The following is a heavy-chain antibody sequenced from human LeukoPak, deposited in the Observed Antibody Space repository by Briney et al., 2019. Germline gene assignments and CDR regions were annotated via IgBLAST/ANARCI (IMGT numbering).Heavy chain of an antibody. CDR2: IYTSGST. Sequence: PSQTLSLTCTVSGGSVSSGSYYWSWIRQPAGKGLEWIGRIYTSGSTNYNPSLKSRVTISVDTSKNQFSLKLSSVTAADTAVYYCARVPSGSSWLRNPWYWGQGTLVTVSS. J-gene: IGHJ4*02. CDR3: ARVPSGSSWLRNPWY. V-gene: IGHV4-61*02. CDR1: GGSVSSGSYY. D-gene: IGHD6-13*01.